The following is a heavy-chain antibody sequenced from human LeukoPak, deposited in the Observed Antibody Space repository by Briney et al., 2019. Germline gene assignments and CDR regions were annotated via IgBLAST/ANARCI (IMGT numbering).Heavy chain of an antibody. V-gene: IGHV1-18*01. CDR1: GYTFTSYG. Sequence: ASVKVSCKASGYTFTSYGISWVRQAPGQGLEWMGWISAYNGNTNYAQKLQGRVTMTTDTSTSTAYMELRSLRSDDTAVHYCARGHTYYDFWSGLIEYYFDYWGQGTLVTVSS. J-gene: IGHJ4*02. CDR2: ISAYNGNT. CDR3: ARGHTYYDFWSGLIEYYFDY. D-gene: IGHD3-3*01.